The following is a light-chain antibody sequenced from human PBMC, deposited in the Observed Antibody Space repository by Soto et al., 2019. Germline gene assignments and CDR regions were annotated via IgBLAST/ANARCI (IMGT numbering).Light chain of an antibody. CDR3: LLPYSGAYYV. V-gene: IGLV7-46*01. CDR1: TGAVTSGHY. CDR2: DTS. Sequence: QAVVTQEPSLTVSPGGTVTLTCGSSTGAVTSGHYPYWFQQKPGQAPRTLIYDTSNKHSWTPARFSGSLLGGKAALTLSGAQPEDEAEYSCLLPYSGAYYVSGTGTKVPV. J-gene: IGLJ1*01.